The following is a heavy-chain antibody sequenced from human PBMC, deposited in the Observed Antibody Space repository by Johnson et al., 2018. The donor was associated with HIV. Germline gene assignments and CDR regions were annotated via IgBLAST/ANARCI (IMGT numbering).Heavy chain of an antibody. D-gene: IGHD2/OR15-2a*01. J-gene: IGHJ3*02. CDR2: ISDSGGRT. CDR1: GFTFSTNA. Sequence: VLLLESGGSLLQPGGSLRLSCAASGFTFSTNAMSWVRQAPGKGLEWVSGISDSGGRTDYADSVKGRFSISRDNSKNTLYLQINSLRAEETAVYYCAVEGARNPDVFDSWGQGPTVTVSS. V-gene: IGHV3-23*01. CDR3: AVEGARNPDVFDS.